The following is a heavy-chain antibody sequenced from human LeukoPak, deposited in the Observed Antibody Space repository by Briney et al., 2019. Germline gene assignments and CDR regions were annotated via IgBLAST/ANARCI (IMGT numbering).Heavy chain of an antibody. D-gene: IGHD2-15*01. Sequence: ASVKVSCKASGYTFTSYYIHWVRQAPGQGLEWMGIINPSGGSTSYAQKFQGRVTMTRDTSTSTVYMELSSLRSEDTAVYYCARGYCSGGSCYSIPDPWGQGTLVTVSS. CDR1: GYTFTSYY. CDR3: ARGYCSGGSCYSIPDP. CDR2: INPSGGST. V-gene: IGHV1-46*01. J-gene: IGHJ5*02.